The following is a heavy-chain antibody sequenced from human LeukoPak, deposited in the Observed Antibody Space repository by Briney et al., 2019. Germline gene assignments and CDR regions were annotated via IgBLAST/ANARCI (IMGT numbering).Heavy chain of an antibody. CDR2: INIGVTNT. CDR3: ATDGAGFDT. Sequence: PGGSLRLSCAASGFTFNDYYMSWIRQAPGKGLEWLSYINIGVTNTHYANSVKGLFTISRDNAKKSLYLEMNNLRAEDTAVYYCATDGAGFDTWGQGVLVTVSS. CDR1: GFTFNDYY. V-gene: IGHV3-11*01. J-gene: IGHJ5*02.